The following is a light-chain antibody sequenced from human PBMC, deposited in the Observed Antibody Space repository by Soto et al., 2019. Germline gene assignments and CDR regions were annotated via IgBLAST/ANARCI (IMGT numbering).Light chain of an antibody. CDR2: EGS. J-gene: IGLJ3*02. CDR3: LSLAGRRPFGV. Sequence: QSALTQPASVSGSPGQSITISCTGTSSDVGSYNLVSWYQQHPGKAPKLMIYEGSKRPSGVSNRFSGSKSGNTASLTISGVPAEDEADYYRLSLAGRRPFGVFGGGTKLTVL. V-gene: IGLV2-23*03. CDR1: SSDVGSYNL.